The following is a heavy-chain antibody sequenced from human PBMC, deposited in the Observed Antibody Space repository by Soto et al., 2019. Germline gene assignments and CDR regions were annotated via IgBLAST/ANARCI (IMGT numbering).Heavy chain of an antibody. Sequence: PGGSLRLSCAASGFTSSSYGMHWVRQAPGKRLERVAVISYDGSNKYYADSVKGRFTISRDNSKNTLHLQMNSLRAEDTAVYYCAKDFLSRYSSSWYRPPLRYYGMDVWGQGTTVTVSS. CDR1: GFTSSSYG. D-gene: IGHD6-13*01. CDR3: AKDFLSRYSSSWYRPPLRYYGMDV. J-gene: IGHJ6*02. CDR2: ISYDGSNK. V-gene: IGHV3-30*18.